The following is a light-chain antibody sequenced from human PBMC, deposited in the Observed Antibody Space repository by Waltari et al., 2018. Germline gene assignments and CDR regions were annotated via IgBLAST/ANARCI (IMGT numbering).Light chain of an antibody. CDR2: EVS. Sequence: DIVMTQTPLSLPVTLGEPASISCRSSQSLLDSEDGKIYLQWYLQRPGQSPQLLISEVSKRASGVPDRFSGSGTDTDFTLKISRVEPEDVGIYSCMHTLEFPWTFGQGTKVEIK. V-gene: IGKV2-40*01. CDR1: QSLLDSEDGKIY. CDR3: MHTLEFPWT. J-gene: IGKJ1*01.